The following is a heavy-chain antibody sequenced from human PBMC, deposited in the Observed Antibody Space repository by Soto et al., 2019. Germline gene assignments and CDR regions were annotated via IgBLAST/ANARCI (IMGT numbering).Heavy chain of an antibody. V-gene: IGHV4-34*01. J-gene: IGHJ6*02. CDR3: ARGRARGLGMDV. CDR2: INHSGST. D-gene: IGHD6-25*01. CDR1: GGSFSGYY. Sequence: SETLSLTCAVYGGSFSGYYWSWIRQPPGKGLERIGEINHSGSTNYNPSLKSRVTISVDTSKKQFPLKLSSVTAADTAIYYCARGRARGLGMDVWGQGTTVTVSS.